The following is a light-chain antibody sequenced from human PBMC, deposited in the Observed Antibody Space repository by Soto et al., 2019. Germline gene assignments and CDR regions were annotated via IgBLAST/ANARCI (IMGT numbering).Light chain of an antibody. Sequence: DVVMTQSPLSLPVTLGQPASISCRSSRSLVYSDGNAYLNWFQQRPGQSPRRLIYKASNRDSGVPERFRGSGSGTDLPLQISRVEAEDVGVYYCMQATHLPPTFGRGTRVEIK. V-gene: IGKV2-30*01. CDR3: MQATHLPPT. CDR2: KAS. J-gene: IGKJ1*01. CDR1: RSLVYSDGNAY.